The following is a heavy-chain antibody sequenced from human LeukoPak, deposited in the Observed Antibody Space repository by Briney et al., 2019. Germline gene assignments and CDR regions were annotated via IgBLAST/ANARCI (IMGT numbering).Heavy chain of an antibody. J-gene: IGHJ6*04. V-gene: IGHV5-51*01. CDR1: GYGFTSYW. D-gene: IGHD3-16*01. CDR2: IYPGDSDT. CDR3: ARRDYGSLYYYYGMDV. Sequence: GSLKISCKGSGYGFTSYWIGWVRQMPGKGLEWMGIIYPGDSDTRYSPSFQGQVTISADKSISTAYLQWSSLKASDTAMYYCARRDYGSLYYYYGMDVWGKGTTVTVSS.